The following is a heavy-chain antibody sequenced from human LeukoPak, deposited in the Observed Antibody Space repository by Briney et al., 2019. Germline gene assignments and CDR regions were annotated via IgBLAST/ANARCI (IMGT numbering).Heavy chain of an antibody. CDR2: IKQDGSEK. V-gene: IGHV3-7*03. CDR1: GFTFSSYW. CDR3: ARGRGLGVVSPYFDY. D-gene: IGHD3-3*01. Sequence: GGSLRLSCAASGFTFSSYWMNWVRQAPGTGLEWVANIKQDGSEKYYVDSVKGRFTISRDNAKNSLYLQMNSLRAEDTAVYYCARGRGLGVVSPYFDYWGQGTLVTVSS. J-gene: IGHJ4*02.